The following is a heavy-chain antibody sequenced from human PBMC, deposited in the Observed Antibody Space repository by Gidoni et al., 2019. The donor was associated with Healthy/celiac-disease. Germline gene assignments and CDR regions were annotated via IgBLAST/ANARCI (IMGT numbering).Heavy chain of an antibody. D-gene: IGHD2-15*01. CDR1: GFTFSSYS. J-gene: IGHJ6*03. CDR3: ARDEVVAAYYYYYMDV. CDR2: ISSSSSTI. V-gene: IGHV3-48*02. Sequence: EVQLVESGGGLVQPGGSLRLSCAASGFTFSSYSMNWGRQAPGKGLEWVSYISSSSSTIYYADSVKGRFTISRDNAKNSLYLQMNSLRDEDTAVYYCARDEVVAAYYYYYMDVWGKGTTVTVSS.